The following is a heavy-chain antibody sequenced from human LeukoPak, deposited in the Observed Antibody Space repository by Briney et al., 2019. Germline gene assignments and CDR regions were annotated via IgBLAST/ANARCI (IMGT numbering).Heavy chain of an antibody. D-gene: IGHD2-2*01. CDR2: IYHSGST. J-gene: IGHJ4*02. CDR3: AREVVVVPAVDY. Sequence: SETLSLTCTVSGYSNSSGYYWGWIRQPPGKGLEWIGSIYHSGSTYYNPSLKSRVTISVDTSKNQFSLKLSSVTAADTAVYYCAREVVVVPAVDYWGQGTLVTVSS. CDR1: GYSNSSGYY. V-gene: IGHV4-38-2*02.